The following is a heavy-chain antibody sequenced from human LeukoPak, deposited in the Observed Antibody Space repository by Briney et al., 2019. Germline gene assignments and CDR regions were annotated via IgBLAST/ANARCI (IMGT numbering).Heavy chain of an antibody. V-gene: IGHV4-31*03. J-gene: IGHJ4*02. CDR3: ARGNGDYYLDY. Sequence: PSQTLSLTCTVSGGSISSGGFYWSWIRQPPGKGLEWIGYIYYSDSTYYNPSLESRVTISVDTSKKQFSLKLNSVTAADTAVYYCARGNGDYYLDYWGQGTLVTVSS. CDR2: IYYSDST. CDR1: GGSISSGGFY. D-gene: IGHD2-21*01.